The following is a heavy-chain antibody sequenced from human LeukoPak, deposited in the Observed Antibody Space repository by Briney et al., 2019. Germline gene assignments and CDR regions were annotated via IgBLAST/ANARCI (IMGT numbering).Heavy chain of an antibody. CDR2: ITPSGGSA. V-gene: IGHV1-46*01. D-gene: IGHD1-26*01. CDR3: AGDMRPHSGSYYYYYYMDV. CDR1: GYTFTN. Sequence: ASVKVSCKASGYTFTNIHWVRQAPGQGLEWMGIITPSGGSATYAQTFQGRVTMTRDTSTSTVYMELSSLRSDDTAVYYCAGDMRPHSGSYYYYYYMDVWGKGTTVTVSS. J-gene: IGHJ6*03.